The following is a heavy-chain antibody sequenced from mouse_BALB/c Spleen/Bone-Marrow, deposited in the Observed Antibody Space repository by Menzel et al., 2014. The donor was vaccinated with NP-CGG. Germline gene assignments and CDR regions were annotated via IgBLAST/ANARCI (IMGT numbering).Heavy chain of an antibody. J-gene: IGHJ3*01. V-gene: IGHV2-6-7*01. CDR2: IWSDGST. CDR1: GFSLTGYG. Sequence: VQGVESGPGLVAPSQSLSITCTVSGFSLTGYGVNWVRQPPGKGLEWLGMIWSDGSTDYNSALKSRLSISKDNSKSQVFLKMHSLQSDDTARYYCARRGDYGAWFAYWGQGTLVTVSA. CDR3: ARRGDYGAWFAY. D-gene: IGHD1-1*01.